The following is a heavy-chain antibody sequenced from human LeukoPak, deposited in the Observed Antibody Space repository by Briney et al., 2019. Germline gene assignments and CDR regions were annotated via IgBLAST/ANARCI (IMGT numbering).Heavy chain of an antibody. J-gene: IGHJ5*02. CDR1: GGSISSSSYY. CDR2: TYYSGST. V-gene: IGHV4-39*01. Sequence: PSETLSLTCTVSGGSISSSSYYWGWIRQPPGKGLEWIGSTYYSGSTYYNPSLKSRVTISVDTSKNQFSLKLSSVTAADTAVYYCARHQNYDFWSGNWFDPWGQGTLVTVSS. CDR3: ARHQNYDFWSGNWFDP. D-gene: IGHD3-3*01.